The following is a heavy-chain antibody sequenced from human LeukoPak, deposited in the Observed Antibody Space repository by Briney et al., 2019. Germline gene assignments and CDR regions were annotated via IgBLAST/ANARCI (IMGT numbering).Heavy chain of an antibody. D-gene: IGHD1-1*01. J-gene: IGHJ4*02. CDR1: GFSFSIYW. Sequence: GGSLRLSCAASGFSFSIYWMTWVRQAPGKGLEWVANIKEDGNEEYYVDSVKGRFTISRDNAKNSLYLQMNSLRAEDTAVYYCAGYGKSKLDYWGQGTLVTVSS. V-gene: IGHV3-7*05. CDR2: IKEDGNEE. CDR3: AGYGKSKLDY.